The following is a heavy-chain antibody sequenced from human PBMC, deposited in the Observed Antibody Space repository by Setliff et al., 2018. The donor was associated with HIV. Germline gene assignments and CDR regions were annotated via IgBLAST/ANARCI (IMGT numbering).Heavy chain of an antibody. Sequence: SETLSLTCTVSGGSISSSSYYWGWIRQPPGKGLEWIGSIYYSGSTYSNPSLKSRVTISADTSKNQISLKLNSVTAADTAVYYCARGIGPLPNWENFYYSMDVGGKGTTVTVS. CDR3: ARGIGPLPNWENFYYSMDV. J-gene: IGHJ6*03. CDR1: GGSISSSSYY. V-gene: IGHV4-39*01. D-gene: IGHD1-26*01. CDR2: IYYSGST.